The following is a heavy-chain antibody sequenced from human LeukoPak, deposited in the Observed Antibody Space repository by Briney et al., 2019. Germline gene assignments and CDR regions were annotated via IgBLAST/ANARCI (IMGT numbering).Heavy chain of an antibody. Sequence: AGGSLRLSCVASGFTFSGYNINWVRQAPGKGLEWVSFISSGSSTVYYADSVKGRFTDSRDNAKNSLYLQMNSLRAEDTAVYYCAREWAFSSSRDFWGQGTLVTVSS. V-gene: IGHV3-48*01. J-gene: IGHJ4*02. D-gene: IGHD6-13*01. CDR3: AREWAFSSSRDF. CDR1: GFTFSGYN. CDR2: ISSGSSTV.